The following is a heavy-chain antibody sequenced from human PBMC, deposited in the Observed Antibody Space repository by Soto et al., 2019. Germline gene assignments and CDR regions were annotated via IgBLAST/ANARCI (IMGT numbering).Heavy chain of an antibody. D-gene: IGHD3-10*01. CDR3: ARGLGRSMVRGVIPLYYFDY. CDR1: GGSFSGYY. CDR2: INHSGST. J-gene: IGHJ4*02. Sequence: SGTLSLTCAVYGGSFSGYYWSWIRQPPGKGLEWIGEINHSGSTNYNPSLKSRVTISVDTSKNQFSLKLSSVTAADTAVYYCARGLGRSMVRGVIPLYYFDYWGQGTLVTVSS. V-gene: IGHV4-34*01.